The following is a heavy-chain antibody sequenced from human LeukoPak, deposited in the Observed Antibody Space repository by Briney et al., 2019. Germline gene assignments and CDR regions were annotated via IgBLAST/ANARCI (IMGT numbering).Heavy chain of an antibody. D-gene: IGHD5-12*01. CDR2: ISAYNGNT. J-gene: IGHJ4*02. Sequence: ASVKVSCKASGYTFTSYAMNWVRQAPGQGLEWMGWISAYNGNTNYAQKLQGRVTMTTDTSTSTAYMELRSLRSDDTAVYYCERDGGYSGYGDIDYWGQGTLVIVSS. CDR3: ERDGGYSGYGDIDY. V-gene: IGHV1-18*01. CDR1: GYTFTSYA.